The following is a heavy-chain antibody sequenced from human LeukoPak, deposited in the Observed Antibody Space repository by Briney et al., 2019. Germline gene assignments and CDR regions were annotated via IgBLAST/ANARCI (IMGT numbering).Heavy chain of an antibody. CDR1: GYTFTTYG. CDR2: ITPNNGNI. Sequence: ASVKVSCKASGYTFTTYGITWVRQAPGQGPEWMGWITPNNGNINYAQKFQGRFTMTTDTSTTTVYMELRSLRSDDTAVYYCARGGKYYYDSSGSFYYYYMDVWGKGTTVTISS. V-gene: IGHV1-18*01. CDR3: ARGGKYYYDSSGSFYYYYMDV. D-gene: IGHD3-22*01. J-gene: IGHJ6*03.